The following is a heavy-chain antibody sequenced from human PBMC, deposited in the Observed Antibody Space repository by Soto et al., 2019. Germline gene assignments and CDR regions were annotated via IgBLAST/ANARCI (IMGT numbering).Heavy chain of an antibody. CDR1: GFTVSSNY. J-gene: IGHJ4*02. Sequence: GGSLRLSCAASGFTVSSNYMSWVRQAPGKGLEWVSVIYSGGSTYYADSVKGRFTISRDNSKNTLYLQMNSLRAEDTAVYYCARYGDHYYFDYWGQGTLVTVSS. V-gene: IGHV3-66*01. CDR2: IYSGGST. D-gene: IGHD4-17*01. CDR3: ARYGDHYYFDY.